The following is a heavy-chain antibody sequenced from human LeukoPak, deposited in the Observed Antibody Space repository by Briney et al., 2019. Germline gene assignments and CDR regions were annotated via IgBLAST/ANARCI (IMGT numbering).Heavy chain of an antibody. CDR3: ARDSPGRMESNYGGKSFELYYFDY. Sequence: GASVKVSCKASGGTLNSYVISWVRQAPGQGLEWMGGIIPISGTTNYAQKFQGRVTITADKSTSTAYMELSSLRSEDTAMYYCARDSPGRMESNYGGKSFELYYFDYWGQGTLVTVSS. CDR1: GGTLNSYV. CDR2: IIPISGTT. D-gene: IGHD4-23*01. J-gene: IGHJ4*02. V-gene: IGHV1-69*06.